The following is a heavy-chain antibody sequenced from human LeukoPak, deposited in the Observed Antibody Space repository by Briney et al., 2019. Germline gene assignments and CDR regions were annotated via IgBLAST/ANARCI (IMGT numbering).Heavy chain of an antibody. D-gene: IGHD1-26*01. J-gene: IGHJ4*02. CDR3: ARDGGGSYSAFDY. V-gene: IGHV3-64*04. Sequence: GGSLRLSCSASGFPFSSYAMHWVRQAPGKGLEYVSAISDSGGSTYYADSVKGRFTISRDNAKNSLSLQMNSLRAEDTAVYYCARDGGGSYSAFDYWGQGTLVTVSS. CDR2: ISDSGGST. CDR1: GFPFSSYA.